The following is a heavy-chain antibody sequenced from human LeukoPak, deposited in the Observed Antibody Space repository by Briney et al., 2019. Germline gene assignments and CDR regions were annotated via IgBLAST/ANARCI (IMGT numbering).Heavy chain of an antibody. J-gene: IGHJ4*02. CDR3: AKDFLDY. Sequence: GGSLRLSCATSGFIFSNYWMSWVRQAPGKGLEWVANIKQDGSETYYVDSVKGRFTISRDNSKNTLYLQMNSLRAEDTAVYYCAKDFLDYWGQGTLVTVSS. CDR2: IKQDGSET. CDR1: GFIFSNYW. V-gene: IGHV3-7*03.